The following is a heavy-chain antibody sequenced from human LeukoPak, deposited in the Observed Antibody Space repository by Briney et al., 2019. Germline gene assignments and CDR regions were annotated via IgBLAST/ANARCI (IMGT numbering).Heavy chain of an antibody. Sequence: GGSLRLSCAAPGFTFSSYAMSWVRQAPGKGLEWVSAISGSGDSTYYADSVKGRFTISRDNSKNTLYLQMNSLRAEDTAVYYCAKDDYYDSSGYYSWGQGTLVTVSS. CDR3: AKDDYYDSSGYYS. V-gene: IGHV3-23*01. J-gene: IGHJ4*02. CDR1: GFTFSSYA. D-gene: IGHD3-22*01. CDR2: ISGSGDST.